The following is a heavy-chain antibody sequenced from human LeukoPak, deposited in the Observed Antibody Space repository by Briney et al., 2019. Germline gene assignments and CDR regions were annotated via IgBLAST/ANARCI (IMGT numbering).Heavy chain of an antibody. V-gene: IGHV4-59*01. CDR3: ARDRSTYYDILTGAYYYGMDV. J-gene: IGHJ6*02. CDR2: IYYSGST. D-gene: IGHD3-9*01. Sequence: SETLSLTCTVSGGSISSYYWSWIRQPPGKGLEWIGYIYYSGSTNYNPSLKSRVTISVDTSKNQFSLKLSSVTAADTAVYYCARDRSTYYDILTGAYYYGMDVWGQGTTVTVSS. CDR1: GGSISSYY.